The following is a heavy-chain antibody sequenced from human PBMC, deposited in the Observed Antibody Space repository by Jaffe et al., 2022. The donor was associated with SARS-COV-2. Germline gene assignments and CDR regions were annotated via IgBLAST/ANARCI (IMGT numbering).Heavy chain of an antibody. D-gene: IGHD3-10*01. J-gene: IGHJ4*02. CDR2: MNPNSGHA. CDR3: TRGGFGDFDY. Sequence: QVLLEQSGAEVKKPGASVKVSCRASGYTFSNYDINWVRQAPGQGLEWLGWMNPNSGHAGSALKFQGRLTMTRDTSMNTAYLEVSSLKSEDTAVYYCTRGGFGDFDYWGQGTLVTVSS. V-gene: IGHV1-8*02. CDR1: GYTFSNYD.